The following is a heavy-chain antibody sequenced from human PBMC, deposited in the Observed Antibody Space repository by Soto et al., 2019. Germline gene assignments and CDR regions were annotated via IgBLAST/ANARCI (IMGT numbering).Heavy chain of an antibody. J-gene: IGHJ4*02. CDR3: ARTSINSGSYSNKDFDY. V-gene: IGHV4-4*02. Sequence: QVQLQESGPGLVKPSGTLSLTCAVSGGSISSSNWCSWVRQPPGKGLEWIGEIYHSGSTNYKPSLKSRVTISVDKFTHQFSLKLSSVTAADTAVYYCARTSINSGSYSNKDFDYWGQGTLVTVSS. D-gene: IGHD1-26*01. CDR2: IYHSGST. CDR1: GGSISSSNW.